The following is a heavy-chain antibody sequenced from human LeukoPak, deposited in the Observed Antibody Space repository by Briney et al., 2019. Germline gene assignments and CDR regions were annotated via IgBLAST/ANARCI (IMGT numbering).Heavy chain of an antibody. J-gene: IGHJ6*03. V-gene: IGHV1-8*03. CDR1: GYTFTSYD. CDR2: MNPNSGNT. D-gene: IGHD6-19*01. Sequence: GASVKVSCKASGYTFTSYDINWVRQATGQGLEWMGWMNPNSGNTGYAQKFQGRVTITRNTSISTAYMELSRLRSDDTAVYYCARDIGSGWPYYYYYYMDVWGKGTTVTISS. CDR3: ARDIGSGWPYYYYYYMDV.